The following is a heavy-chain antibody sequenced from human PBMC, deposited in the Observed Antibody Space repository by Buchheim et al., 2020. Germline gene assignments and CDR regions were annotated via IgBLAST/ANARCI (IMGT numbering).Heavy chain of an antibody. CDR1: GFTFSSYA. V-gene: IGHV3-30*04. J-gene: IGHJ4*02. CDR2: ISYDGNNK. D-gene: IGHD2-15*01. Sequence: QVQLVESGGGVVQPGRSLRLSCAASGFTFSSYAMHWVRQAPGKGLEWVAVISYDGNNKYYVDSVKGRFTISRDNSKNTLYLQMNSLRAEDTAVYYCAKERSRYCSGGSCYPGGYWGQGTL. CDR3: AKERSRYCSGGSCYPGGY.